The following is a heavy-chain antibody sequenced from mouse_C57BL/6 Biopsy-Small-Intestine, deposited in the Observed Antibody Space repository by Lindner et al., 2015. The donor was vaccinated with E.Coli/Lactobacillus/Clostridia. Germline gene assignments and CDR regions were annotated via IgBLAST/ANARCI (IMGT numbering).Heavy chain of an antibody. V-gene: IGHV1-26*01. CDR3: ARCFITTVVAHWYFDV. J-gene: IGHJ1*03. Sequence: VQPQESGPELVKPGASVKISCKASGYTFTDYYMNWVKQSHGKSLEWIGDINPNNGGTSYNQKFKGKATLTVDKSSSTAYMELRSLTSEDSAVYYCARCFITTVVAHWYFDVWGTGTTVTVSS. D-gene: IGHD1-1*01. CDR2: INPNNGGT. CDR1: GYTFTDYY.